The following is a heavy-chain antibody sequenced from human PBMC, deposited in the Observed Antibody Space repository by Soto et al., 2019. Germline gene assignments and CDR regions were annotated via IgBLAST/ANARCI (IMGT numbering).Heavy chain of an antibody. J-gene: IGHJ6*02. V-gene: IGHV4-59*08. D-gene: IGHD3-10*01. CDR3: ARQGFGPLHGLVDV. Sequence: QVQLQESGPGLVKPSETMSLSCTVSGGSISSYYWSWFRQSPGKRMEWIGYVHHSWGSSYNPSLQSRVAISLDTPKSQFSLKVTSVTATDTAVYYCARQGFGPLHGLVDVRGQGTTVTVSS. CDR1: GGSISSYY. CDR2: VHHSWGS.